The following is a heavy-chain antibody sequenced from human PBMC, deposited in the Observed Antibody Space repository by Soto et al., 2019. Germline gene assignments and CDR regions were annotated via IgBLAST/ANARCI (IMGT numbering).Heavy chain of an antibody. CDR2: IYYSGST. V-gene: IGHV4-59*01. D-gene: IGHD2-2*01. J-gene: IGHJ4*02. CDR3: ARACSSTSCNWDY. Sequence: SETLSLTCTVSGGSISSYYWSWIRQPPGKGLEWIGYIYYSGSTNYNPSLKSRVTISVDTSKNQFSLKLSSVTAADTAVYYCARACSSTSCNWDYWGQGTRVTVSS. CDR1: GGSISSYY.